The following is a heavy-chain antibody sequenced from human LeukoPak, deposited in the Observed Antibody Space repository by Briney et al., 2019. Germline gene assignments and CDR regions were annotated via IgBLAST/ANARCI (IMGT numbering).Heavy chain of an antibody. CDR3: ARAYYYASSAFDI. Sequence: SETLSLTCTVSGGSISSYYWSWIRQPAGKGLEWIGSIYYGGSTYYNPSLKSRVIISVDTSKNQFSLKLSSVTAADTAVYYCARAYYYASSAFDIWGQGTMVTVSS. CDR2: IYYGGST. J-gene: IGHJ3*02. D-gene: IGHD3-22*01. V-gene: IGHV4-59*05. CDR1: GGSISSYY.